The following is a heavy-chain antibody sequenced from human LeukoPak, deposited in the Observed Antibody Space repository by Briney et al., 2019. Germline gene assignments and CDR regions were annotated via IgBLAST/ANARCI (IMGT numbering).Heavy chain of an antibody. D-gene: IGHD2/OR15-2a*01. CDR3: ATDFLGFDP. CDR2: FDPEDGEA. Sequence: ASAKVSCKVSGSTLTELSMHWVRQAPGEGLEWMGGFDPEDGEAIYAQKFQGRVTMTEDTSTDTVYMELSSLRSEDTAVYYCATDFLGFDPWGQGTLVTVSS. CDR1: GSTLTELS. J-gene: IGHJ5*02. V-gene: IGHV1-24*01.